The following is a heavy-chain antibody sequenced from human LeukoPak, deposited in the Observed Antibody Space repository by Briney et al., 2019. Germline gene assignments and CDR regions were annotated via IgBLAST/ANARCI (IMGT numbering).Heavy chain of an antibody. CDR1: GGTFSSYA. CDR2: IIPIFGTA. J-gene: IGHJ4*02. D-gene: IGHD3-22*01. Sequence: ASVNVSFKASGGTFSSYAISWVRQAPGQGLEWMGGIIPIFGTANYAQKFQGRVTITADESTSTAYMELSSLRSEDTAVYYCARSYYYDSSGYPPPGPYYFDYWGQGTLVTVSS. CDR3: ARSYYYDSSGYPPPGPYYFDY. V-gene: IGHV1-69*01.